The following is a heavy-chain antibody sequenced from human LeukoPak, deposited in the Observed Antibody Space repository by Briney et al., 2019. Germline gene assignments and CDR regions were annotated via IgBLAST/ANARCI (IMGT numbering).Heavy chain of an antibody. Sequence: SETLSLTCAVYGGSFSGYYWSWIRQPPGKVLEWIGEINHSGSTNYNPSLKSRVTISADTSQNQFSLKLSSVTAAATDVYYCASRKLGNDYWGQGTLVTVSS. CDR2: INHSGST. V-gene: IGHV4-34*01. D-gene: IGHD7-27*01. CDR3: ASRKLGNDY. CDR1: GGSFSGYY. J-gene: IGHJ4*02.